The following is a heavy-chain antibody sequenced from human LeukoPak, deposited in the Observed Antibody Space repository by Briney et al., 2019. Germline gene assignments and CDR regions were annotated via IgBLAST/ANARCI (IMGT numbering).Heavy chain of an antibody. CDR2: IYSPGGT. D-gene: IGHD3-9*01. CDR3: ARENYDILTYFGTGMDV. Sequence: PGGSLRLSCAASGFTVSRHYMSWVRQAPGKGLEWVSIIYSPGGTYYADSVKGRFTISRDNSKNTIYLQMNSLRADDTAVYYCARENYDILTYFGTGMDVWGQGTTVTVSS. CDR1: GFTVSRHY. J-gene: IGHJ6*02. V-gene: IGHV3-53*01.